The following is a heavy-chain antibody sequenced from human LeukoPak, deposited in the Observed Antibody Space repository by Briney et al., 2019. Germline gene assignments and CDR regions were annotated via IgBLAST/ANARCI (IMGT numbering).Heavy chain of an antibody. D-gene: IGHD6-19*01. CDR1: GYTFTSYD. CDR2: MNPNSGNT. CDR3: ARGGGYSSGWYTVYYYYGMDV. J-gene: IGHJ6*02. V-gene: IGHV1-8*01. Sequence: ASVTVSCKASGYTFTSYDINWVRQAPGQGLEWMGWMNPNSGNTGYAQKFQGRVTMTRNTSISTAYMELSSLRSEDTAVHYCARGGGYSSGWYTVYYYYGMDVWGQGTTVTVSS.